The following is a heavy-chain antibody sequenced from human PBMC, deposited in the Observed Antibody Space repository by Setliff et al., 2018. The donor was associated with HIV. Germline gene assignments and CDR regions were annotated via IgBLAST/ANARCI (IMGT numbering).Heavy chain of an antibody. J-gene: IGHJ5*02. V-gene: IGHV4-38-2*01. CDR2: IYHSGST. CDR1: GYAINNTFF. CDR3: ARHDCGGDCSINWFDP. D-gene: IGHD2-21*02. Sequence: SETLSLTCAVSGYAINNTFFWGWVRQPPGKGLEWIGSIYHSGSTYYNPSLKSRVTISLDTSNNHFSLKLSSVTAADTAVYYCARHDCGGDCSINWFDPWGQGTLVTVSS.